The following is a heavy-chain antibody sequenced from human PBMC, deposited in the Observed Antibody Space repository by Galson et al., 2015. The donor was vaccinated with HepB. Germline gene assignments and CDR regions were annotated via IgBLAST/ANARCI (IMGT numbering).Heavy chain of an antibody. V-gene: IGHV4-39*07. D-gene: IGHD4-17*01. J-gene: IGHJ4*02. Sequence: SETLSLTCTVSGGSISSSSYYWGWIRQPPGKGLEWIGSIYYSGSTYYNPSLKSRVTISVDTSKNQFSLKLSSVTAADTAVYYCARAGMTTVTTVFDYWGQGTLVTVSS. CDR3: ARAGMTTVTTVFDY. CDR1: GGSISSSSYY. CDR2: IYYSGST.